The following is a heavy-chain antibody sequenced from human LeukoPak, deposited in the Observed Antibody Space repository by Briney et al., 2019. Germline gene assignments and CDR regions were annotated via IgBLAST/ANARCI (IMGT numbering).Heavy chain of an antibody. CDR3: ARDLAYTCSYFYYGLDV. CDR1: GFTFSSYE. D-gene: IGHD2-21*01. J-gene: IGHJ6*02. V-gene: IGHV3-48*03. Sequence: PGGSLRLSCEASGFTFSSYEMKWVRQAPGKGLEWVSSISGSGNDIHYADSVKGRFTIFRDNPKNSLYLQMNSLRAEDTAVYYCARDLAYTCSYFYYGLDVWGQGTTVTVSS. CDR2: ISGSGNDI.